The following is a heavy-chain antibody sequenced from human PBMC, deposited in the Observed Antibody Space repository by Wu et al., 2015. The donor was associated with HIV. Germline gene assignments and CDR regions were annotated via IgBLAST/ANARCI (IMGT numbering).Heavy chain of an antibody. Sequence: QVQLVQSEDEVKKAGASVRVSCKASGYSITANYLFWVRQAPGQGLEWMGWINPNSGDRKYAQSFQGRVTMTRDKSVNTAYMELSSLRPDDTAVYFCAATMFRGGADRWGQGTLVIGLL. D-gene: IGHD3-10*01. V-gene: IGHV1-2*02. J-gene: IGHJ5*02. CDR2: INPNSGDR. CDR1: GYSITANY. CDR3: AATMFRGGADR.